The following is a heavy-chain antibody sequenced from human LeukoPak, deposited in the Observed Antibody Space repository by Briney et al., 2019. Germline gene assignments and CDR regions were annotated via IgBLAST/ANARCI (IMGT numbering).Heavy chain of an antibody. CDR3: ARGVNYDFWSGYSAFDY. D-gene: IGHD3-3*01. Sequence: SSETLSLTCTISGGSISSGGYYWSWIRQHPGKGLEWIGYIYYSGSTYYNPSLKSRVTISVDTSKSQFSLKLSSVTAADTAVYYCARGVNYDFWSGYSAFDYWGQGTLVTVSS. CDR2: IYYSGST. V-gene: IGHV4-31*03. CDR1: GGSISSGGYY. J-gene: IGHJ4*02.